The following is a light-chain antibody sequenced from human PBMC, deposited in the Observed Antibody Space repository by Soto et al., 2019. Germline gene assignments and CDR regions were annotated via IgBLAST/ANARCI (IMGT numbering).Light chain of an antibody. Sequence: QSALTQPPSASGSPGQSVTISCTGSNVGEYDYVSWYQQHPGKAPKLMIHEVTKRPSGVPDRFSGSKSGNTASLTVSGLQAEDEADYYCSSYRGSNIFVVFGGGTKLTVL. V-gene: IGLV2-8*01. CDR1: NVGEYDY. J-gene: IGLJ2*01. CDR2: EVT. CDR3: SSYRGSNIFVV.